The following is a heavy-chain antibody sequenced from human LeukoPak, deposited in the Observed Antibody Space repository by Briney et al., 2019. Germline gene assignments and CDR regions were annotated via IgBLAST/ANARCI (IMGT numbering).Heavy chain of an antibody. V-gene: IGHV1-18*01. CDR3: ARGGYYDSSGYYSVLRYFDY. D-gene: IGHD3-22*01. Sequence: ASVKVSCKASVYTFTSCGISWVRQAPGQGLEWMGWISAYNGNTNYAQKLQGRVTMTTDTSTSTAYMELRSLRSDDTAVYYCARGGYYDSSGYYSVLRYFDYWGQGTLVTVSS. CDR1: VYTFTSCG. CDR2: ISAYNGNT. J-gene: IGHJ4*02.